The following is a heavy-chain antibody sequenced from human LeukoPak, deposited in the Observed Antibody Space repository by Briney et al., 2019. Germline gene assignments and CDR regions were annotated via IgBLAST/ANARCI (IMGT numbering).Heavy chain of an antibody. V-gene: IGHV3-23*01. CDR2: ISGSGGST. CDR3: AKDRFGGSSWSPVDY. CDR1: GFTFSSYA. D-gene: IGHD6-13*01. J-gene: IGHJ4*02. Sequence: GGSLRLSCAASGFTFSSYAMSWVRQAPGKGLEWVSSISGSGGSTYYADSVKGRFTISRDNSKNTLYLQMSSLRAEDTAVYYCAKDRFGGSSWSPVDYWGQGTLVTVSS.